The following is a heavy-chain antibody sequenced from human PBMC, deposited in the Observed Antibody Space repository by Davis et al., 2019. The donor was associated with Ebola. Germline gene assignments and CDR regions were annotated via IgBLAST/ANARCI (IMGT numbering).Heavy chain of an antibody. CDR1: GFTFRGYW. J-gene: IGHJ4*02. D-gene: IGHD3-3*01. V-gene: IGHV3-74*01. Sequence: PGGSLRLSCAASGFTFRGYWMLWVRQGPGKGLEWVSRINPEESVTNYAESVKGRFTISRDNSKNTLYLQMNSLRAEDTAVYYCAKGTDYGFWSGSAFPLFDYWGRGTLVTVSS. CDR2: INPEESVT. CDR3: AKGTDYGFWSGSAFPLFDY.